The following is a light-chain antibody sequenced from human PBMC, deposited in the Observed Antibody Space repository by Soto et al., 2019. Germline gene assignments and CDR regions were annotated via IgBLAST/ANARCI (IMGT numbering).Light chain of an antibody. V-gene: IGKV3-15*01. CDR3: QQYFEWPPMT. J-gene: IGKJ1*01. CDR2: GAS. Sequence: EVVMTQSPATLSGSPGESATLSCRASEPVATNLAWYQQKPGQPPRLLIPGASTRAAGISDRFRGSGSGTEFTLTISSLRSEDSAIYYCQQYFEWPPMTFGQGTKVDIK. CDR1: EPVATN.